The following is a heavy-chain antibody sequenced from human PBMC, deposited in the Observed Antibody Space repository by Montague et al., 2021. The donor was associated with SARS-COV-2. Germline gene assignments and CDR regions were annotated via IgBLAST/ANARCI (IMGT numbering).Heavy chain of an antibody. CDR2: VYYSRST. CDR3: GSGISGSWAVGY. D-gene: IGHD3-10*01. Sequence: SETLSLTCSVSGVSISSSNYYWGWVRQPPGKGLEWIGSVYYSRSTSYNPSLGSRVTISVDTSKNQFSLRLSSATAADTAVYYCGSGISGSWAVGYWGQGTLVTVSS. J-gene: IGHJ4*02. V-gene: IGHV4-39*01. CDR1: GVSISSSNYY.